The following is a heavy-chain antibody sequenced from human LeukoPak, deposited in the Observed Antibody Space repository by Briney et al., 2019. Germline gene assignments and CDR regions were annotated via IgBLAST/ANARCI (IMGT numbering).Heavy chain of an antibody. CDR3: ARDTTVASGMQY. CDR2: IVSTAT. D-gene: IGHD5-12*01. CDR1: GGSISTYS. V-gene: IGHV4-59*01. J-gene: IGHJ4*02. Sequence: PSETLSLTCTVSGGSISTYSWSWVRQTPDKGLEWIGSIVSTATKYNPSLESRVAISVDTSKNQFSLRLNSLTTADTASYFCARDTTVASGMQYWGPGTPVTVSS.